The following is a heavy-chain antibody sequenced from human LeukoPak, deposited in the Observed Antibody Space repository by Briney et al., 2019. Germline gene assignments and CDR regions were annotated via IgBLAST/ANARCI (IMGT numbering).Heavy chain of an antibody. D-gene: IGHD6-13*01. CDR2: ISYDGSNK. CDR3: ARDSSSWYGPPGYFDY. Sequence: GRSLRLSCAASGFTFSSYGMHWVRQAPGKGLEWVAVISYDGSNKYYADSVKGRFTISRDNSKNTLYLQMNSLRAEDTAVYYCARDSSSWYGPPGYFDYWGQGTLVTVSS. CDR1: GFTFSSYG. J-gene: IGHJ4*02. V-gene: IGHV3-30*03.